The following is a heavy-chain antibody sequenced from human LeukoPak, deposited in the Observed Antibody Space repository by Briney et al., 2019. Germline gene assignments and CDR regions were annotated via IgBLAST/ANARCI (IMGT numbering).Heavy chain of an antibody. V-gene: IGHV4-61*02. Sequence: PSQTLSLTCTVSGGSISSGSYYWSWIRQPAGKGLEWIGRIYTSGGTNYNPSLKSRVTISVDTSKNQFSLKLSSVTAADTAVYYCARVEVPDCSSTSCYSGWFDPWGQGTLVTVSS. CDR3: ARVEVPDCSSTSCYSGWFDP. CDR2: IYTSGGT. J-gene: IGHJ5*02. CDR1: GGSISSGSYY. D-gene: IGHD2-2*01.